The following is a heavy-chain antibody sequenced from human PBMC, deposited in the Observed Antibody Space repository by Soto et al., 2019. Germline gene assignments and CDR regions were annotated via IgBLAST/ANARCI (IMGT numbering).Heavy chain of an antibody. CDR2: ISYDGSNK. CDR1: GFTFSSYG. Sequence: GGSLRLSCAASGFTFSSYGMHWVRQAPGKGLEWVAVISYDGSNKYYADSVKGRFTISRDNSKNTLYLQMNSLRAEDTAVYYCAKEGSSTRSCYYYYYYMDVWGKGTTVTVSS. V-gene: IGHV3-30*18. CDR3: AKEGSSTRSCYYYYYYMDV. D-gene: IGHD2-2*01. J-gene: IGHJ6*03.